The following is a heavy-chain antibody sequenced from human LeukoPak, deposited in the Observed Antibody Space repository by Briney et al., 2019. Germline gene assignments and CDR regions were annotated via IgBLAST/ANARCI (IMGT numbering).Heavy chain of an antibody. CDR3: ARRRAFPYGDYDY. Sequence: SETLSLTCIVSGGSISSSSYYWGWIRQPPGKGLEWIGSIYYSGSTYYNPSLKSRVTISVDTSKNQFSLKLSSVTAADTAVYYCARRRAFPYGDYDYWGQGTLVTVSS. J-gene: IGHJ4*02. V-gene: IGHV4-39*01. D-gene: IGHD4-17*01. CDR2: IYYSGST. CDR1: GGSISSSSYY.